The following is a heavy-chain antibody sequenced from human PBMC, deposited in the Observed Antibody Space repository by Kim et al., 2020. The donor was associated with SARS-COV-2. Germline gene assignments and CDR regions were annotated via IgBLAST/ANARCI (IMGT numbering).Heavy chain of an antibody. D-gene: IGHD2-8*02. Sequence: GGSLRLSCTASGFTFDDYAMHWVRQAPGKGLEWVSCISWNSGSRGYAYSVKGRFTISIDNAKNSLYLQMNIMRAENTALYYCSKIRCDFTDYGIDFWGQG. J-gene: IGHJ6*02. V-gene: IGHV3-9*01. CDR1: GFTFDDYA. CDR3: SKIRCDFTDYGIDF. CDR2: ISWNSGSR.